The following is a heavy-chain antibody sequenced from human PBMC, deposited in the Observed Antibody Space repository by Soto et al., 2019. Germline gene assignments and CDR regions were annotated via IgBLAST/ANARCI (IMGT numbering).Heavy chain of an antibody. V-gene: IGHV3-23*01. CDR2: ISGSGGST. CDR1: GFTFSSYA. CDR3: AKGMGADYYYYGMDV. Sequence: EVQLLESGGGLVQPGGSLRLSCAASGFTFSSYAMSWVRQAPGKGLEWVSAISGSGGSTYYADSVKGRFTISRDNSKNTLYLQMNSLRAKDTAVYYCAKGMGADYYYYGMDVWGQGTTVTVSS. J-gene: IGHJ6*02. D-gene: IGHD3-16*01.